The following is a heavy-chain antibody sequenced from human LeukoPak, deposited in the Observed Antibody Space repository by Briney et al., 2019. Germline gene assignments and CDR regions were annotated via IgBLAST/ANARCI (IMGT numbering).Heavy chain of an antibody. Sequence: SETLALTCAFYGGSFRGYYWSWIRQPPGKGREWVVSIYHSWSTYYNPSLKSRVTISIDTSKTKCSLKLSSVTAAATAVYYCARGLLWFGEPPFDPWGQGTLVTVSS. CDR1: GGSFRGYY. J-gene: IGHJ5*02. D-gene: IGHD3-10*01. CDR3: ARGLLWFGEPPFDP. V-gene: IGHV4-34*01. CDR2: IYHSWST.